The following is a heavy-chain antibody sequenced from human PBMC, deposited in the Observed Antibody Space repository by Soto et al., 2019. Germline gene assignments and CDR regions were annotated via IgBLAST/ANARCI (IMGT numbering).Heavy chain of an antibody. CDR3: AREGVLLWFGELGPQPYYGMDV. D-gene: IGHD3-10*01. J-gene: IGHJ6*02. CDR2: INPNSGGT. Sequence: ASVKVSCKASGYTFTGYYMHWVRQAPGQGLEWMGWINPNSGGTNYAQKFQGRVTMTRDTSISTAYMELSRLRSGDTAVYYCAREGVLLWFGELGPQPYYGMDVWGQGTTVTVSS. CDR1: GYTFTGYY. V-gene: IGHV1-2*02.